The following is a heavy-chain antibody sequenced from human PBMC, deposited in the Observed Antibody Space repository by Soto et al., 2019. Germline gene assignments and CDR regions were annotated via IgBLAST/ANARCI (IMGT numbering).Heavy chain of an antibody. Sequence: SETLSLTCTVSGGSISSGGYYWSWIRQHPGKGLEWIGYIYYSGSTYYNPSLKSRVNISVDTSKNQFSLKLSPVTAADTAVYYCARAARPQDPVSVDYWGQGTLVTVSS. CDR2: IYYSGST. CDR3: ARAARPQDPVSVDY. V-gene: IGHV4-31*03. D-gene: IGHD3-10*01. J-gene: IGHJ4*02. CDR1: GGSISSGGYY.